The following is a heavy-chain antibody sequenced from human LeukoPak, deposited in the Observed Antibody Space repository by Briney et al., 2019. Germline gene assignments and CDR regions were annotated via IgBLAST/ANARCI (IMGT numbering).Heavy chain of an antibody. V-gene: IGHV3-33*01. CDR3: ARGGNSSSWYPLGY. D-gene: IGHD6-13*01. Sequence: GGTLRLSCAASGFTFSSYGMHWVRQAPGKGLEWVAVIWYDGSNKYYADSVKGRFTISRDNSKNTLYLQMNSLRAEDTAVYYCARGGNSSSWYPLGYWGQGTLVTVSS. J-gene: IGHJ4*02. CDR2: IWYDGSNK. CDR1: GFTFSSYG.